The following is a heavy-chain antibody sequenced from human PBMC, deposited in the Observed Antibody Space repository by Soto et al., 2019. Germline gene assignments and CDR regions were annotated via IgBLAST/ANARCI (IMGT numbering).Heavy chain of an antibody. CDR3: AVPGPAGL. J-gene: IGHJ2*01. V-gene: IGHV4-59*03. CDR2: NYHNGNT. D-gene: IGHD3-10*01. Sequence: SRTPSLTCPVSGGSIRRHFWSWIRPAPGKGLEWIGYNYHNGNTNYNPSLKSRVKLSVDTSSNKLSLKLKSVTAEDAAMYYCAVPGPAGLWGRGTLVTVS. CDR1: GGSIRRHF.